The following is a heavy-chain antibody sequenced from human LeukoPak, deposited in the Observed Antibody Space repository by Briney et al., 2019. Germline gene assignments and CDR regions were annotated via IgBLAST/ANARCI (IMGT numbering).Heavy chain of an antibody. CDR1: GFTFSSDA. J-gene: IGHJ4*02. V-gene: IGHV3-30-3*01. CDR2: ISYDGSNK. CDR3: ARDGQNGLRYFDWFKNTYYFDY. Sequence: GGSLRLSCAASGFTFSSDAMHWVRQAPGKGLEWVAVISYDGSNKYYADSVKGRFTISRDNSKNTLYLQMNSLRAEDTAVYYCARDGQNGLRYFDWFKNTYYFDYWGQGTLVTVSS. D-gene: IGHD3-9*01.